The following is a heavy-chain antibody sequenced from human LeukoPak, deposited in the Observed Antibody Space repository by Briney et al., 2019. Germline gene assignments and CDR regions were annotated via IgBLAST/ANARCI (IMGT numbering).Heavy chain of an antibody. J-gene: IGHJ4*02. Sequence: SETRSLTCAVYGGSFSGYYWSWIRQPPGKGLEWIGEINHSGSTNYNPSLKSRVTISVDTSKNQFSLKLSSVTAADTAVYYCARGHIILDYWGQGTLVTVSS. CDR1: GGSFSGYY. D-gene: IGHD3-3*01. V-gene: IGHV4-34*01. CDR3: ARGHIILDY. CDR2: INHSGST.